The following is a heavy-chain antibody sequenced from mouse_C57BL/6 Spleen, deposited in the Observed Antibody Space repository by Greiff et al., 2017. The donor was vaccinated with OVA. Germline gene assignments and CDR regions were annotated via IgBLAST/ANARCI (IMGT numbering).Heavy chain of an antibody. CDR3: AKAGYYEGAMDY. D-gene: IGHD2-3*01. CDR1: GFTFSDYG. CDR2: ISSGSSTI. J-gene: IGHJ4*01. V-gene: IGHV5-17*01. Sequence: EVKLVESGGGLVKPGGSLKLSCAASGFTFSDYGMHWVRQAPEKGLEWVAYISSGSSTIYYADTVKGRFTISRDNAKNTLFLQMTSLRSEDTAMYYCAKAGYYEGAMDYWGQGTSVTVSS.